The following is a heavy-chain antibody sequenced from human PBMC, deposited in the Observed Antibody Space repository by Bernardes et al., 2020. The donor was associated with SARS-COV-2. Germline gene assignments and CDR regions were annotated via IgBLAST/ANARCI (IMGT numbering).Heavy chain of an antibody. D-gene: IGHD3-10*01. J-gene: IGHJ5*02. V-gene: IGHV4-34*01. CDR2: INHSGST. Sequence: SETLSLTCAVYGGSFSGYYWSWIRQPPGKGLEWIGEINHSGSTNYNPSLKSRVTISIDTSKNQFSLKLSSVTAADTTVYYCARGRAVRGVRKGNWFAPWGQGTLVTVSS. CDR3: ARGRAVRGVRKGNWFAP. CDR1: GGSFSGYY.